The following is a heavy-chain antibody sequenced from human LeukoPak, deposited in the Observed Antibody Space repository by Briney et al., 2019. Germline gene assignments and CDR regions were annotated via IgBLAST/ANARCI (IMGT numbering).Heavy chain of an antibody. CDR1: GHTLTELS. D-gene: IGHD6-13*01. Sequence: ASVKVSCKVSGHTLTELSMHWVRQAPGKGLEWMGWMNPNSGNTGYAQKFQGRVTMTRNTSISTAYMELSSLRSEDTAVYYCARAAPYSSSWYAYYYCYGMDVWGQGTTVTVSS. J-gene: IGHJ6*02. CDR3: ARAAPYSSSWYAYYYCYGMDV. V-gene: IGHV1-8*01. CDR2: MNPNSGNT.